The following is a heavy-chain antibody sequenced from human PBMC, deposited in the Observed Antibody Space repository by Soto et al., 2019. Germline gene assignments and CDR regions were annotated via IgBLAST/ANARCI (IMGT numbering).Heavy chain of an antibody. V-gene: IGHV4-34*01. D-gene: IGHD3-22*01. CDR2: IDHSGST. CDR3: AGGPYYFDSAGYDY. J-gene: IGHJ4*02. CDR1: GGSFSGYY. Sequence: PSETLSLTCSVYGGSFSGYYWNWIRQPPGKGLEWIGEIDHSGSTNYNPSLESRVTISIDTSKNQFSLKLRSLTAADTAAYYCAGGPYYFDSAGYDYWGQGTLVTVSS.